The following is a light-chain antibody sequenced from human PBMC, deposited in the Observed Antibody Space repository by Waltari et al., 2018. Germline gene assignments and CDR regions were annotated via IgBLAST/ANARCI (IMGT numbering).Light chain of an antibody. CDR3: QQYNKWPLGT. Sequence: EVVLTQSPATLSVSLGERATLSCRASQSVSSDLAWYQQKPGQAPRLIIHGASIRATGIPARFSGSGSGTEFTLTISSLQSEDSAVYYCQQYNKWPLGTFGQGTKVEIK. CDR1: QSVSSD. V-gene: IGKV3-15*01. J-gene: IGKJ1*01. CDR2: GAS.